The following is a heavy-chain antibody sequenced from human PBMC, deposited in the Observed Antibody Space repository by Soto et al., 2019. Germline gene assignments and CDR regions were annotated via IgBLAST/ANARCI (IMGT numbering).Heavy chain of an antibody. CDR2: ISCDGSNK. CDR1: GFTFSSYG. CDR3: ATVDTAMVTPYYFDY. V-gene: IGHV3-30*03. D-gene: IGHD5-18*01. J-gene: IGHJ4*02. Sequence: PGGSLRLSCAASGFTFSSYGMHWVRQAPGKGLEWVAVISCDGSNKYYADSVKGRFTISRDNSKNTLYLQMNSLRAEDTAVYYCATVDTAMVTPYYFDYWGQGTLVTVSS.